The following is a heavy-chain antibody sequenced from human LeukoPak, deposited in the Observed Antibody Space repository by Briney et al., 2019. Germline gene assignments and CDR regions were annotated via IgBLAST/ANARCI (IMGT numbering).Heavy chain of an antibody. V-gene: IGHV3-23*01. CDR2: ISGSGGST. CDR3: AKSHHVTAIDY. Sequence: GGSLRLSYAASGFTFSNYGMSWVRQAPGKGLEWVSAISGSGGSTYYADSVKGRFTISRDNSKNTLYLQMNSLRAEDTAVYYCAKSHHVTAIDYWGQGTLVTVSS. CDR1: GFTFSNYG. D-gene: IGHD2-21*02. J-gene: IGHJ4*02.